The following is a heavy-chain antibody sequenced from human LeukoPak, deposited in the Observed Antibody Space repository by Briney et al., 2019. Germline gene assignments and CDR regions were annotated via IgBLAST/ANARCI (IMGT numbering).Heavy chain of an antibody. Sequence: GRSLRLSCAASGFTFSSYGMHWVRQAPGKGLEWVAVIWYDGSSKYYADSVKGRFTISRDNSKNTLYLQMNSLRAEDTAVYYCAKGRSYSSGWEYYFDYWGQGTLVTVSS. CDR3: AKGRSYSSGWEYYFDY. CDR2: IWYDGSSK. D-gene: IGHD6-19*01. V-gene: IGHV3-33*06. J-gene: IGHJ4*02. CDR1: GFTFSSYG.